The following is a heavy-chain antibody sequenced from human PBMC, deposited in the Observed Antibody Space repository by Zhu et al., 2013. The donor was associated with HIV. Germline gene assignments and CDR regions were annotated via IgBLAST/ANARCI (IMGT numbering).Heavy chain of an antibody. Sequence: EVQLVESGGDVVQPGGSLRLSCAASGFTFDDYTMHWVRQAPGKGLEWVSLISWEGGYAYYADAVKGRFTVSRDNNKSLLYLQMNSLRTEDTGFYYCVKDMRALPHDWTLHMWGQGTLVTVFS. V-gene: IGHV3-43*01. CDR1: GFTFDDYT. CDR2: ISWEGGYA. CDR3: VKDMRALPHDWTLHM. J-gene: IGHJ3*02. D-gene: IGHD2-21*01.